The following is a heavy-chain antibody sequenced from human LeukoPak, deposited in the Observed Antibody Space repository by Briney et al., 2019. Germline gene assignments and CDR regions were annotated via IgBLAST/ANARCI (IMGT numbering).Heavy chain of an antibody. Sequence: PGGSLRLSCAASGFTFSSYGMHWVRQAPGKGLEWVAVISYDGSNKYYADSVKGRFTISRDNSKNTLYLQMNSLRAEDTAVYYCAKDRGYRAAAGRALDYWGQGTLVTVSS. CDR3: AKDRGYRAAAGRALDY. CDR1: GFTFSSYG. CDR2: ISYDGSNK. J-gene: IGHJ4*02. V-gene: IGHV3-30*18. D-gene: IGHD6-13*01.